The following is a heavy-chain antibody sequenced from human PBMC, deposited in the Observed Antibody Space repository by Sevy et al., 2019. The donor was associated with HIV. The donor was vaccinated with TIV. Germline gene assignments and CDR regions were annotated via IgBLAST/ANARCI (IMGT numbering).Heavy chain of an antibody. Sequence: SETLSLTCTVSGGSISSYYWSWIRQPAGKGLEWIGRIYTSGSTNYNPSLKSRVTMSVDTSKNQFSLKLGSVTAADTAVYYCARDWGGYSGSYYVVNWFDPWGQGTLVTVSS. V-gene: IGHV4-4*07. D-gene: IGHD1-26*01. CDR3: ARDWGGYSGSYYVVNWFDP. CDR2: IYTSGST. J-gene: IGHJ5*02. CDR1: GGSISSYY.